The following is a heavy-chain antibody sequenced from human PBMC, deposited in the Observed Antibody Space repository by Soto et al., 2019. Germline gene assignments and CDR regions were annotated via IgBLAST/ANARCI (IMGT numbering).Heavy chain of an antibody. Sequence: DVQLVESGGGLIQPGESLRLSCAAFGLTISGKKYVSWVRQAPGKGLEWVSALYDVDGSFYADSVKGRFTTSSDSSKTTVYLQMNELRHDDTAVYYCATWHEREHAYDVWGQGTTVTVSS. J-gene: IGHJ3*01. D-gene: IGHD1-1*01. CDR1: GLTISGKKY. CDR3: ATWHEREHAYDV. CDR2: LYDVDGS. V-gene: IGHV3-53*01.